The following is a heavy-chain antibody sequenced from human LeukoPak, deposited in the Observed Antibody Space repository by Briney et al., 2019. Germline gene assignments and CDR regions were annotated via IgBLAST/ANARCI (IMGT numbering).Heavy chain of an antibody. CDR1: GFTFSSYS. Sequence: GGSLRLSCAASGFTFSSYSMNWVRQAPGKGLEWVSYISSSGSTIYYADSVKGRFTISRDNAKNSLYLQMNSLRAEDTAVYYCARGVTYYYDSAVGYWGQGTLVTVSS. V-gene: IGHV3-48*04. CDR3: ARGVTYYYDSAVGY. J-gene: IGHJ4*02. CDR2: ISSSGSTI. D-gene: IGHD3-22*01.